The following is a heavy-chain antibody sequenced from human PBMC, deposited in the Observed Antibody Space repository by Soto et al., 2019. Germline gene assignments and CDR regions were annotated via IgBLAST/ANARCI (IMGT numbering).Heavy chain of an antibody. CDR3: AKAQDTAMPPVEYFDY. CDR1: GSTFSSYA. V-gene: IGHV3-23*01. CDR2: ISGSGGST. D-gene: IGHD5-18*01. J-gene: IGHJ4*02. Sequence: GGSLRLSCAASGSTFSSYAMSWVRQAPGKGLEWVSAISGSGGSTYYADSVKGRFTISRDNSKNTLYLQMNSLRAEDTAVYYCAKAQDTAMPPVEYFDYWGQGTLVTVSS.